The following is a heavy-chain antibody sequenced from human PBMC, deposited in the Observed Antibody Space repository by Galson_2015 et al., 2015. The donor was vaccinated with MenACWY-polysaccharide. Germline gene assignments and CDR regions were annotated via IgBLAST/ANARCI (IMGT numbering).Heavy chain of an antibody. D-gene: IGHD1-26*01. CDR2: ISSGSDTT. J-gene: IGHJ4*02. CDR3: VKGGWADN. V-gene: IGHV3-23*01. CDR1: GFNFSIYV. Sequence: SLRLSCAASGFNFSIYVMTWVRQAPGKGLEWVLAISSGSDTTYYTDSVKGRFTISRDNSKDTVHLQMDNLRAEDTAVYYCVKGGWADNWGQGTLVTVSS.